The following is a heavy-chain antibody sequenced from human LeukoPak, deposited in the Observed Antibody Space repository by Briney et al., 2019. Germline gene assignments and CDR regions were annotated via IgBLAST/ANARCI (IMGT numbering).Heavy chain of an antibody. J-gene: IGHJ5*02. Sequence: PSETLSLTRTVSGGSISSYYWSWIRQPPGKGLEYIGYIYDSGSTNYNPSLKSRLTISVDTSKNQFSLNLSSVTAADTAVYYCARHGSRIAVAATWGQGTLVTVSS. V-gene: IGHV4-59*08. CDR3: ARHGSRIAVAAT. CDR2: IYDSGST. D-gene: IGHD6-19*01. CDR1: GGSISSYY.